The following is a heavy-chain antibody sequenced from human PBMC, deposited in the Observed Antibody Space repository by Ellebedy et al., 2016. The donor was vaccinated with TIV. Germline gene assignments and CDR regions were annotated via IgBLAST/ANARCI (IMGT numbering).Heavy chain of an antibody. CDR3: ARDPRGGGDYGDNWFDP. CDR1: GFTVSSSF. CDR2: IYTDGGT. D-gene: IGHD4-17*01. V-gene: IGHV3-66*01. J-gene: IGHJ5*02. Sequence: GESLKISCAASGFTVSSSFMSWVRQAPGKGLEWVSVIYTDGGTNYTDSVLGRFDISRDSSKNTLYLQMKRLRADDTAVYYCARDPRGGGDYGDNWFDPWGQGTLVTVSS.